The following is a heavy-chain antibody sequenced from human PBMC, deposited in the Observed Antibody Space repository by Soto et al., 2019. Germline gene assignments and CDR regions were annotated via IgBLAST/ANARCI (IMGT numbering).Heavy chain of an antibody. V-gene: IGHV4-39*01. Sequence: SETLSLTCTVSGGSISSSSYYWGWIRQPPGKGLEWIGSIYYSGSTYYNPSLKSRVTISVDTSKNQFSLKLSSVTAADTAVYYCARHNTMVRGLIISVNWFDTWGQGTLVTVSS. J-gene: IGHJ5*02. CDR1: GGSISSSSYY. CDR3: ARHNTMVRGLIISVNWFDT. D-gene: IGHD3-10*01. CDR2: IYYSGST.